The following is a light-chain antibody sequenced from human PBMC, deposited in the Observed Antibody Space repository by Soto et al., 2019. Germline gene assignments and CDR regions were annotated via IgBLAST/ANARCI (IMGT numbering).Light chain of an antibody. V-gene: IGKV1-39*01. J-gene: IGKJ4*01. Sequence: DIQMTQSPSSLSASFGDRVTFTCRASQSISTYLNWYEQKPGKAPNLLIYGASNLQSRVPSWFSGGGWGEDFTLTISSLQPEYFGNYYCQQSYTSPVTFGRGTKLEIK. CDR3: QQSYTSPVT. CDR1: QSISTY. CDR2: GAS.